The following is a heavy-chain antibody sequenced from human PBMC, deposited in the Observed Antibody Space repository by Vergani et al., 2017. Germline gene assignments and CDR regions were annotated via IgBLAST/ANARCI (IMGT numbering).Heavy chain of an antibody. D-gene: IGHD4-17*01. CDR1: GGSFSGYY. CDR3: ARGDYGDFNWFDP. CDR2: INHSGST. V-gene: IGHV4-34*01. J-gene: IGHJ5*02. Sequence: QVQLQQWGAGLLKPSETLSLTCAVYGGSFSGYYWNWIRQPPGKGLEWIGEINHSGSTNYNPSLKSRVTISVDTYKNQFSLKLSSVTAADTAVYYCARGDYGDFNWFDPWGQGTLVTVSS.